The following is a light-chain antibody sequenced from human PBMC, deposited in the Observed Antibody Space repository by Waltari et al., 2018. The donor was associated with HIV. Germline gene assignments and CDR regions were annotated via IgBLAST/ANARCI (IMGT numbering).Light chain of an antibody. Sequence: QSALTQPASVSGSPGQSITIPCTGTSSDVGGSHYVSWYQQHPGKAPKLMIYEVSNRPSGVSNRFSGSKSGNTASLTISGLQAEDEADYYCSSYTSSNTLDVFGTGTKVTVL. J-gene: IGLJ1*01. CDR1: SSDVGGSHY. CDR2: EVS. V-gene: IGLV2-14*01. CDR3: SSYTSSNTLDV.